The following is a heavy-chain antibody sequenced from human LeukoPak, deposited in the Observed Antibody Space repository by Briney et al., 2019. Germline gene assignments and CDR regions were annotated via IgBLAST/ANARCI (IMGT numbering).Heavy chain of an antibody. CDR3: ATGYDILTGYLY. J-gene: IGHJ4*02. D-gene: IGHD3-9*01. Sequence: ASVKVSCKVSGYTLTELSMHWVRQAPGKGLEWMGGFDPEDGETIYAQKFQGRVTMTEDTSTDTAYMELSSLRSEDTAVYYCATGYDILTGYLYWGQGTLVTVFS. CDR1: GYTLTELS. CDR2: FDPEDGET. V-gene: IGHV1-24*01.